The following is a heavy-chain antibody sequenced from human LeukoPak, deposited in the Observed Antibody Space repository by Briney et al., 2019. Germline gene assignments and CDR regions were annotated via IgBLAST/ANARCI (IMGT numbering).Heavy chain of an antibody. CDR2: ISGSGGST. V-gene: IGHV3-23*01. J-gene: IGHJ4*02. D-gene: IGHD2-21*01. Sequence: GGSLRLSCAASGFTFSSYAMSWVRQAPGKGLEWVSAISGSGGSTYYADSVKGRFTISRDNSKNTLYLQMNSLRAEDTAVYYCAKFLPTHIVVANYYYDYWGQGTLVTVSS. CDR3: AKFLPTHIVVANYYYDY. CDR1: GFTFSSYA.